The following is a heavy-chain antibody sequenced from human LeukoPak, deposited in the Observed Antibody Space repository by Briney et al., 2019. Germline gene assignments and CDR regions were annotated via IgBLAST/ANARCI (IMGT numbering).Heavy chain of an antibody. Sequence: GGSLRLSCAASGFTLSSYEMNWIRQAPGKGLEWVSSMSPCSGYIYYADSVKGRFTISRDNAKNSLYLQMNNLRAEDTAIYYCARAFLQTTVPGYRNWFDPWGQGTLVTVSS. V-gene: IGHV3-21*01. CDR3: ARAFLQTTVPGYRNWFDP. CDR2: MSPCSGYI. CDR1: GFTLSSYE. D-gene: IGHD4-11*01. J-gene: IGHJ5*02.